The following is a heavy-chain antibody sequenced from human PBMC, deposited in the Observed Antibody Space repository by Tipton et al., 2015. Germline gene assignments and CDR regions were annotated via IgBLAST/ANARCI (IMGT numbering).Heavy chain of an antibody. D-gene: IGHD1-26*01. CDR3: ARNSMVGDQGLDS. CDR2: IYYSGIA. J-gene: IGHJ4*02. V-gene: IGHV4-59*07. CDR1: GDSMNDYY. Sequence: TLSLTCTVSGDSMNDYYWSWIRQPPGKGLQWIGYIYYSGIATYNPSLKSRVTISIDTSKNHFSLKLSSVTAADTAVYYCARNSMVGDQGLDSWGQGLLVTVSS.